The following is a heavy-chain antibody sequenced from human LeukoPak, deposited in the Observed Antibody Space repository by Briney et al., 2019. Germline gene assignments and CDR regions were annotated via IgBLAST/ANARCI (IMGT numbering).Heavy chain of an antibody. CDR1: GFTFSRYV. D-gene: IGHD4-17*01. CDR2: VSGSGGST. J-gene: IGHJ4*02. CDR3: AKDQVATVTPECFDH. V-gene: IGHV3-23*01. Sequence: QTGGSLRLSCAASGFTFSRYVTSWVRQAPGKGLEWVSTVSGSGGSTYYADSVKGRFTISRDNSKNTLYLQMTSPRAGDTAVYYCAKDQVATVTPECFDHWGQGTLVTVSS.